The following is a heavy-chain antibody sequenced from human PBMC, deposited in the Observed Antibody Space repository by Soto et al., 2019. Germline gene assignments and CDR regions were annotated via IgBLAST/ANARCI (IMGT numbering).Heavy chain of an antibody. CDR2: ISSSSSYI. Sequence: GGSLRLSCASSGFTFSDYYMSWIRQAPGKGLEWVSYISSSSSYINYADSVKGRFTISRDNAKNSLYLQMNSLRAEDTGVYYCARSGDSTGWGIDLWGRGTLVTVSS. CDR3: ARSGDSTGWGIDL. D-gene: IGHD6-19*01. CDR1: GFTFSDYY. J-gene: IGHJ4*02. V-gene: IGHV3-11*03.